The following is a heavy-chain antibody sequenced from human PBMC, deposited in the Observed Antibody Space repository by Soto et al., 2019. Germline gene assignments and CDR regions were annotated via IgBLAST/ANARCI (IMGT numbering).Heavy chain of an antibody. J-gene: IGHJ3*02. CDR1: GFTFSNAW. Sequence: GGSLRLSCAASGFTFSNAWMSWVRQAPGKGLEWVGRIKSKTDGGTTEYAAPVKGRFTISRDDSKNTLYLQMNSLKTEDTAVYYCTTDLTYYYDSSDAFDIWGQGTMVTGSS. CDR3: TTDLTYYYDSSDAFDI. V-gene: IGHV3-15*01. D-gene: IGHD3-22*01. CDR2: IKSKTDGGTT.